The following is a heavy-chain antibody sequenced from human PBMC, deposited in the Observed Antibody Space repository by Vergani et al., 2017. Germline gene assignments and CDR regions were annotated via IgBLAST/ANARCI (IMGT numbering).Heavy chain of an antibody. Sequence: QLQLQESGPGLLKPSETLSLTCTVSGGSISSSSYYWGWIRQPPGKGLEWIGSIYYSGSTYYNPSLKIPVTISVDTSKNQFSLKLSSVTAEATALYYCARHGELYDSRRPIDYWGQGTLVTVSS. CDR2: IYYSGST. J-gene: IGHJ4*02. D-gene: IGHD1-26*01. CDR1: GGSISSSSYY. V-gene: IGHV4-39*01. CDR3: ARHGELYDSRRPIDY.